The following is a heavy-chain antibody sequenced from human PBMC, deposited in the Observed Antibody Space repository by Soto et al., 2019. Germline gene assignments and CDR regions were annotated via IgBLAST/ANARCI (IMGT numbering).Heavy chain of an antibody. CDR1: GYTFTSDY. CDR3: ARGLGLGYYDSSGYLDY. Sequence: ASVKVSCKASGYTFTSDYMHWVRQAPGQGLEWMGIIKPSGGSTSYAQKFQGRVTMTRDTSTSTVYMELSSLRSEDTAVYYCARGLGLGYYDSSGYLDYWGQGTLVTVSS. CDR2: IKPSGGST. D-gene: IGHD3-22*01. J-gene: IGHJ4*02. V-gene: IGHV1-46*01.